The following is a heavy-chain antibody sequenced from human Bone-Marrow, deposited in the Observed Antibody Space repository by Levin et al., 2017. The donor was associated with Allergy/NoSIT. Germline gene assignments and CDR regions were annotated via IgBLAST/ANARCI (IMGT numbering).Heavy chain of an antibody. V-gene: IGHV3-33*01. CDR3: ARDMMRVGLESALWDY. CDR1: GFTFSSYG. CDR2: IWYDGSNK. D-gene: IGHD3-16*01. J-gene: IGHJ4*02. Sequence: GESLKISCAASGFTFSSYGMHWVRQAPGKGLEWVAVIWYDGSNKYYADSVKGRFTISRDNSKNTLYLQMNSLRAEDTAVYYCARDMMRVGLESALWDYWGQGTLVTVSS.